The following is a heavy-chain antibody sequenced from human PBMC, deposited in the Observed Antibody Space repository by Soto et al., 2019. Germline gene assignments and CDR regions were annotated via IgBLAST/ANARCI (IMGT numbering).Heavy chain of an antibody. CDR1: GGSVSSSDSY. Sequence: TSETLSLTCTVSGGSVSSSDSYWGWMRQAPGKGLEWIGSLSYGGGSYYNPSLGSRVTISLDPSNNQFSLYLNSVTAADTSLYYCARRPTQSSTWYGTNWYFNIWGRGALVTVSS. CDR2: LSYGGGS. CDR3: ARRPTQSSTWYGTNWYFNI. J-gene: IGHJ2*01. V-gene: IGHV4-39*01. D-gene: IGHD2-15*01.